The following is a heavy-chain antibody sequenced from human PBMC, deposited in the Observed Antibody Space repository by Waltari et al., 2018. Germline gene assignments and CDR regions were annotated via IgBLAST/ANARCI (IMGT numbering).Heavy chain of an antibody. CDR1: GYTFTSYD. CDR2: MNPNSGNT. V-gene: IGHV1-8*01. D-gene: IGHD6-6*01. J-gene: IGHJ3*02. CDR3: ARALEYSSSPLDAFDI. Sequence: QVQLVQSGAEVKKPGASVKVSCKASGYTFTSYDINWVRQATGQGLEWMGWMNPNSGNTGYAQKFQGRVTMTRNTSISTAYMELSSLRSEDTAVYYCARALEYSSSPLDAFDIWGQGTMVTVSS.